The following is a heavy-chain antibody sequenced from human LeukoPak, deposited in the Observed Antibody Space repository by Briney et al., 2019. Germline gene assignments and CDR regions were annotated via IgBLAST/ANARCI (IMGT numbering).Heavy chain of an antibody. CDR3: ATRRADSSGFDY. V-gene: IGHV3-23*01. J-gene: IGHJ4*02. CDR1: GFTFSSYA. D-gene: IGHD3-22*01. Sequence: PGGSLRLSCAASGFTFSSYALSWVRQAPGKGLEWVSAISGSGGNTYYANSVKGRFTISRDNSKNTLYLQMNSLRDEDTAVYYCATRRADSSGFDYWGQGTLVTVYS. CDR2: ISGSGGNT.